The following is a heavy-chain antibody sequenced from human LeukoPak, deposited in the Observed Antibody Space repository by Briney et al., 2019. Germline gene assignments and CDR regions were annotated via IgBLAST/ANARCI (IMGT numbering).Heavy chain of an antibody. V-gene: IGHV3-33*01. CDR3: ARDRSSYGYKSYFDY. CDR1: GFTFSSYG. Sequence: PGGSLRLSCAASGFTFSSYGVHWVRQAPGKGLEWVAVIWYDGSNKYYADSVKGRFTISRDNSKNTLYLQMNSLRAEDTAVYYCARDRSSYGYKSYFDYWGQGTLVTVSS. D-gene: IGHD5-18*01. J-gene: IGHJ4*02. CDR2: IWYDGSNK.